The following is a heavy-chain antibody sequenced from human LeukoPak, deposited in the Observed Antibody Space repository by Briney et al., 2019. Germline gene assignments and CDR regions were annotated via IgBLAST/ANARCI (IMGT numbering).Heavy chain of an antibody. V-gene: IGHV3-43D*03. D-gene: IGHD3-22*01. CDR1: GFTFDNYA. CDR3: AKGVYDPWYYMDV. J-gene: IGHJ6*03. CDR2: ISWDGGST. Sequence: PGGSLRLSCAASGFTFDNYAMQWVRQAPGKGLEWVSLISWDGGSTYYADSVKGRFTISRDNSKNSLYLQMNSLRAEDTALYYCAKGVYDPWYYMDVWGKGTTVTVSS.